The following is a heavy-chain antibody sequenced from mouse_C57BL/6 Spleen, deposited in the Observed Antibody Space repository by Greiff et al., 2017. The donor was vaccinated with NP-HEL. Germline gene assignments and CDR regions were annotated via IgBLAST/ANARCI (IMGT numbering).Heavy chain of an antibody. J-gene: IGHJ2*01. Sequence: DVKLQESGAELVRPGASVKLSCTASGFNIKDDYMHWVKQRPEQGLEWIGWIDPENGDTEYASKFQGKATITADTSSNTAYLHLSSLTSEDTAVYYCTTYYSNYIDYWGQGTTLTVSS. CDR3: TTYYSNYIDY. V-gene: IGHV14-4*01. D-gene: IGHD2-5*01. CDR1: GFNIKDDY. CDR2: IDPENGDT.